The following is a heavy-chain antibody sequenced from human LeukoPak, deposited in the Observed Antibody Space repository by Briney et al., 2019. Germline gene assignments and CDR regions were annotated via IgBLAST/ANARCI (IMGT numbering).Heavy chain of an antibody. J-gene: IGHJ3*02. V-gene: IGHV3-21*01. CDR1: GFTFSSYS. Sequence: PGGSLRLSCAASGFTFSSYSMNWVRPAPGKGLEWVSSISSSSSYIYYADSVKGRFTISRDNAKNSLYLQMNILRAEDTAVYYCARDGSIAAAGTGAFDIWGQGTMVTVSS. CDR2: ISSSSSYI. D-gene: IGHD6-13*01. CDR3: ARDGSIAAAGTGAFDI.